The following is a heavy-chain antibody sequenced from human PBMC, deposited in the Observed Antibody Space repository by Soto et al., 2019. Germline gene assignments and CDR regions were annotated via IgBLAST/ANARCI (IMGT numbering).Heavy chain of an antibody. J-gene: IGHJ6*02. D-gene: IGHD3-3*01. V-gene: IGHV4-31*03. CDR2: IYYSGST. Sequence: QVQLQESGPGLVKPSQTLSLTCTVSGGSISSGGYYWSWIRQHPGKGLEWIGYIYYSGSTYYNPSLKSRVTIAVATSKNQFSLKLSSGTAADTAVYYCARRGYDFWSGYYGHYYGMDVWGQGTTVTVSS. CDR3: ARRGYDFWSGYYGHYYGMDV. CDR1: GGSISSGGYY.